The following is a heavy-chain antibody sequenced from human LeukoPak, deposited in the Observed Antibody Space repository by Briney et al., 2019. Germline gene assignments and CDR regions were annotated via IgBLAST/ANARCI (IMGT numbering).Heavy chain of an antibody. CDR1: GGSISSGDYY. Sequence: SQTLSLTCTVSGGSISSGDYYWSWIRRPPGKGLEWIGYIYYSGSTYYNPSLKSRVTISVDTSKNQFSLRLNSVTAADTAVYYCARETLVGSWFDPWGQGTLVTVSS. CDR2: IYYSGST. J-gene: IGHJ5*02. CDR3: ARETLVGSWFDP. D-gene: IGHD2-15*01. V-gene: IGHV4-30-4*01.